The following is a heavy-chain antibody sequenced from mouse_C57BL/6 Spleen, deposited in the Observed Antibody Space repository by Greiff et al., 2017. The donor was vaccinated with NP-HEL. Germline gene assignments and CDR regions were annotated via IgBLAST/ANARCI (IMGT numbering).Heavy chain of an antibody. CDR2: IHPNSGST. Sequence: QVQLKQPGAELVKPGASVKLSCKASGYTFTSYWMHWVKQRPGQGLEWIGMIHPNSGSTNYNEKFKSKATLTVDKSSSTAYMQLSSLTSEDSAVYYCARRGDGYLYYAMDYWGQGTSVTVSS. CDR1: GYTFTSYW. J-gene: IGHJ4*01. D-gene: IGHD2-3*01. V-gene: IGHV1-64*01. CDR3: ARRGDGYLYYAMDY.